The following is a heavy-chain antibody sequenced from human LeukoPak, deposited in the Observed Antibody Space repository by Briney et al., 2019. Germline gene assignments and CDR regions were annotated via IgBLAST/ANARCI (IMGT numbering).Heavy chain of an antibody. CDR2: LSAGGGST. CDR1: AFTFSSYA. CDR3: AKGRERSDWYNFDY. D-gene: IGHD3-9*01. V-gene: IGHV3-23*01. Sequence: GGSLRLSCAASAFTFSSYAMSWVRQAPGKGLEWVSALSAGGGSTYYADSVKGRFTISRDNSKNTLYLQMNSLRVEDTAVYYCAKGRERSDWYNFDYWGQGTLVTVSS. J-gene: IGHJ4*02.